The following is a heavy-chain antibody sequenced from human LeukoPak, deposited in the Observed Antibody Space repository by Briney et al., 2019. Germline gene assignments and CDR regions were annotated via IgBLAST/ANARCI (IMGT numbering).Heavy chain of an antibody. Sequence: SETLSLTCTVSGGSISSYYWSWIRQPPGKGLEWIGYIYYSGSTNYNPSLKSLVTISVDTSKNQFSLKLSSVTAADTAVYYCARGYSSSPINWFDPWGQGTLVTVSS. CDR3: ARGYSSSPINWFDP. V-gene: IGHV4-59*01. CDR2: IYYSGST. CDR1: GGSISSYY. J-gene: IGHJ5*02. D-gene: IGHD6-6*01.